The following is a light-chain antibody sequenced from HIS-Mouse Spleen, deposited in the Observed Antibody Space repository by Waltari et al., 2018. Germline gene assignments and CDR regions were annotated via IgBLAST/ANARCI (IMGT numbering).Light chain of an antibody. CDR1: QSDSSN. J-gene: IGKJ1*01. V-gene: IGKV3-15*01. CDR2: GAS. CDR3: QQYNNWWT. Sequence: EIVMTQSPATLSVSPGESATLSCRASQSDSSNLAWYQQQPGQAPRLLIYGASTRATGIPARFSGSGSGTEFTLTISSMQSEDFAVYYCQQYNNWWTFGQGTKVEIK.